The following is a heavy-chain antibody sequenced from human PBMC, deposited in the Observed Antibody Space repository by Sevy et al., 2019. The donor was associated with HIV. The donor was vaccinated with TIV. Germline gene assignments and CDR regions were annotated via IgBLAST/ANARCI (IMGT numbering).Heavy chain of an antibody. CDR2: IRSEVYGGTT. V-gene: IGHV3-49*03. J-gene: IGHJ4*02. CDR3: TRGRRVYADYGVDY. D-gene: IGHD4-17*01. Sequence: GGSLRLSCTASGFTFGEYSMSWFRQAPAKGLEWVSFIRSEVYGGTTEYAASVKGRFTISRDDSKSIAYLQMSSLKTEDTAVYYCTRGRRVYADYGVDYWGQGTLVTVSS. CDR1: GFTFGEYS.